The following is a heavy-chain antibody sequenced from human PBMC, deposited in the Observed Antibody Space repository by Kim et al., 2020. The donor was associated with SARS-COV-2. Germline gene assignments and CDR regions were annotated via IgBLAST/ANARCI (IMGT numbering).Heavy chain of an antibody. J-gene: IGHJ4*02. CDR1: GFTFSSYS. CDR2: ISSSSSYI. Sequence: GGSLRLSCAASGFTFSSYSMNWVRQAPGKGLEWVSSISSSSSYIYCADSVKGRFTISRDNAKNSLYLQMNSLRAEDTAVYYCARDVVPAAMRQDLFDYWGQGTLVTVSS. CDR3: ARDVVPAAMRQDLFDY. V-gene: IGHV3-21*01. D-gene: IGHD2-2*01.